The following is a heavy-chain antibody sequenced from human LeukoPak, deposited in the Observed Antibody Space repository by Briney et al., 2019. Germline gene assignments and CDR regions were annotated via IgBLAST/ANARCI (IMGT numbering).Heavy chain of an antibody. CDR3: VRDGGVSGYDLLDY. D-gene: IGHD5-12*01. Sequence: GGSLRLSCTASGFIFSNYCMICVRQAPGKGLEWGAHINQDGRKEYYIDSVKARFSISRGNARNSLSLQMNSLRAEDTAVYYCVRDGGVSGYDLLDYWGQGTLVTVSS. V-gene: IGHV3-7*01. CDR2: INQDGRKE. J-gene: IGHJ4*02. CDR1: GFIFSNYC.